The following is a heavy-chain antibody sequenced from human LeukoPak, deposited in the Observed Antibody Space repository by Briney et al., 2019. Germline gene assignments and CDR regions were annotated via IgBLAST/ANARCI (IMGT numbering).Heavy chain of an antibody. D-gene: IGHD1-1*01. CDR2: ISSNGGST. V-gene: IGHV3-64D*06. Sequence: PGGSLRLSCSVSGLSFSRYPIHWVRQAPGNGLEFVSAISSNGGSTYCADSVKGRFTISRDNSKNTLYLQMSSLRGEDTAVYYCVKDQAGTTGNAFDIWGQGTMVTVSS. CDR3: VKDQAGTTGNAFDI. CDR1: GLSFSRYP. J-gene: IGHJ3*02.